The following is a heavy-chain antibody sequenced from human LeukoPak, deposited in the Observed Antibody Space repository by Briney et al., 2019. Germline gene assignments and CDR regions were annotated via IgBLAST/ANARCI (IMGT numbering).Heavy chain of an antibody. V-gene: IGHV4-39*07. Sequence: SETLSLTCTVSGGSISSSSYYWGWIRQPQGKGLEWIGSIYYSGSTYYNPSLKSRVTISVDTSKNQFSLKLSSVTAADTAVYYCARETVVTSIFDYWGQGTLVTVSS. CDR1: GGSISSSSYY. D-gene: IGHD4-23*01. CDR2: IYYSGST. CDR3: ARETVVTSIFDY. J-gene: IGHJ4*02.